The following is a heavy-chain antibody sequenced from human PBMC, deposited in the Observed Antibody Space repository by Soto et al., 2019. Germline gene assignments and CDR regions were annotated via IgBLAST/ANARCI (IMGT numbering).Heavy chain of an antibody. J-gene: IGHJ4*02. V-gene: IGHV3-23*01. CDR2: ISGGIGST. CDR1: GFSFGVYA. D-gene: IGHD1-26*01. Sequence: EVQLLESEGGLIQPGRSLRLSCAASGFSFGVYAMSWVRQAPGKGLEWVATISGGIGSTYYADAVKGRFTISRDISRSTLDLQMNSLRVEDTALYYCAKLRGRGIFEYWGQGTMVTISS. CDR3: AKLRGRGIFEY.